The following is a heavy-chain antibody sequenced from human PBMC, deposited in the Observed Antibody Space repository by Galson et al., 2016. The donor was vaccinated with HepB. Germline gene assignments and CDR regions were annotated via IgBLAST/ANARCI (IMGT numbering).Heavy chain of an antibody. CDR2: IFPTFDRG. V-gene: IGHV1-69*13. J-gene: IGHJ5*02. CDR3: ARGYCSGGSCYSFGWLDP. Sequence: SVKVSCKASGGTFSSFGIFWVRQAPGQGLEWMGGIFPTFDRGNYAQKFQGRVTITADEATNTAYMYLSSLRFEDTAVYYCARGYCSGGSCYSFGWLDPWGQGTPVTVSS. D-gene: IGHD2-15*01. CDR1: GGTFSSFG.